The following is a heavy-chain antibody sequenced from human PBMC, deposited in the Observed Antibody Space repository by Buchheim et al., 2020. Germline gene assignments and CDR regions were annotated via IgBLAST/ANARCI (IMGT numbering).Heavy chain of an antibody. Sequence: QEQLVESGGGLVKPGGSLRLSCVASAFNFSDYYMSWIRQAPGKGLEWISYISSSGSYTNYADSVKGRFTISRDNAKHSLSLQMNSLRAEDTAVYYCAGGNDRVGIGYWGQGTL. CDR3: AGGNDRVGIGY. CDR1: AFNFSDYY. V-gene: IGHV3-11*05. J-gene: IGHJ4*02. CDR2: ISSSGSYT. D-gene: IGHD1-1*01.